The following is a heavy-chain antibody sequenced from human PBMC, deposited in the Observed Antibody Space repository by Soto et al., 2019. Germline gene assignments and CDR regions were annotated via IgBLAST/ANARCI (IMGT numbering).Heavy chain of an antibody. CDR2: VSTSGRST. V-gene: IGHV3-64D*06. CDR1: GFTFIEST. D-gene: IGHD2-15*01. CDR3: VKQAHGLDGVAFDY. Sequence: PGGSLRLSCSASGFTFIESTIYWVRQVPGKGLEAISAVSTSGRSTYYADSVKDRFRISRDNSKNTIYLQMGSLRPEDTARYYCVKQAHGLDGVAFDYWGRGTQVTVSS. J-gene: IGHJ4*01.